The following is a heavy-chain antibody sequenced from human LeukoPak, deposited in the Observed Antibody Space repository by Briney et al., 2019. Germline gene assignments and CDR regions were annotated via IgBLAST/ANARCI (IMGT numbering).Heavy chain of an antibody. D-gene: IGHD1-26*01. Sequence: PSETLSLTCAVSGASISGSGYYLGWIRQPPGKGLEWIGNIYYTGSTYYNAFLQSRVTISIDTSKNQFSLRLNSVTAADTAMYYCVKSGGYGLIDYWGQGTLVTVSS. CDR2: IYYTGST. CDR3: VKSGGYGLIDY. CDR1: GASISGSGYY. V-gene: IGHV4-39*01. J-gene: IGHJ4*02.